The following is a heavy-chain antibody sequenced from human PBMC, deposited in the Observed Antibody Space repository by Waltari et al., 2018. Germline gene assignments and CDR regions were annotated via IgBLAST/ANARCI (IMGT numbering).Heavy chain of an antibody. CDR3: ARFSKSANWIDP. CDR1: GGSLSSSGSS. J-gene: IGHJ5*02. CDR2: ISYSGIT. Sequence: QLQLQESGPGLVKPSETLSLTCTVPGGSLSSSGSSWGWIRQPPGKGLEWIGSISYSGITYYNTSLMSRVTISVDTSKNQFSLKLTSVIAAETAVFYCARFSKSANWIDPWGQGTLVTVSS. V-gene: IGHV4-39*01. D-gene: IGHD3-3*02.